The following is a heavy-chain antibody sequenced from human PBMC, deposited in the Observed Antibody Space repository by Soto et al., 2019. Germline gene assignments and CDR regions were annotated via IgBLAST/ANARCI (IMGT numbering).Heavy chain of an antibody. CDR1: GFTFSSYG. Sequence: QVQLVESGGGVVQPGRSLRLSCAASGFTFSSYGIHWVRQAPGKGLEWVAVISYDGSNKYYADSVKGRFTISRDNSKNTLYLQMNSLRAEDTAVYYCARNYYSGYPLYHYGLDVWGQGTTVTVSS. CDR3: ARNYYSGYPLYHYGLDV. J-gene: IGHJ6*02. CDR2: ISYDGSNK. D-gene: IGHD5-12*01. V-gene: IGHV3-30*03.